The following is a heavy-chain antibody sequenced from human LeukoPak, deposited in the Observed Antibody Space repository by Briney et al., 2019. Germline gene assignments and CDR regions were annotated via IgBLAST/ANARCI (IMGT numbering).Heavy chain of an antibody. J-gene: IGHJ4*02. Sequence: PGGSLRLSCAASGFTFSSHSMNWVRQAPGKGLEWVSSISSSSSYIYYADSVKGRFTISRDNAKNSLYLQMNTLRVEDTAVYYCAKLAKYFYGSETYYFFEHWGQGTPVTASS. V-gene: IGHV3-21*01. CDR3: AKLAKYFYGSETYYFFEH. CDR1: GFTFSSHS. D-gene: IGHD3-10*01. CDR2: ISSSSSYI.